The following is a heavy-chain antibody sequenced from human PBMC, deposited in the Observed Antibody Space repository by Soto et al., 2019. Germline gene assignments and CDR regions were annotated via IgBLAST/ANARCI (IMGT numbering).Heavy chain of an antibody. CDR2: IYYSGST. D-gene: IGHD5-12*01. CDR3: ARGVATIGP. Sequence: SETLSLTCTVSVDSISSYYWSWIRQPPGKGLEWIGYIYYSGSTNYNPSLKSRVTISVDTPKNQFSLKLTSVTAADTAVYYCARGVATIGPWGQGTLVTVS. J-gene: IGHJ5*02. V-gene: IGHV4-59*01. CDR1: VDSISSYY.